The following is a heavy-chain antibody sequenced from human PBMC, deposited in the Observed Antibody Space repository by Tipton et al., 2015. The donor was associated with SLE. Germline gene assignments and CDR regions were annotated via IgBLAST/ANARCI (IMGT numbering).Heavy chain of an antibody. V-gene: IGHV4-34*01. CDR2: INHSGST. J-gene: IGHJ4*02. CDR1: GGSFSGYY. D-gene: IGHD7-27*01. Sequence: TLSLTCAVYGGSFSGYYWSWIRQPPGNGLEWIGEINHSGSTNYNPSLKSRVTISVDTSKNQFSLKLSSVTAADTAVYYCARESGFDYWGQGTLVTVSS. CDR3: ARESGFDY.